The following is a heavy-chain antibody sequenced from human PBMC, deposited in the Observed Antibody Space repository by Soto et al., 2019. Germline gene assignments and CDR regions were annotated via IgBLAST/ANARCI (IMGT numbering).Heavy chain of an antibody. CDR2: ISGGGGST. Sequence: GGSLRLSCAASGFSFAGYALTWVRLAPGKGLEWVASISGGGGSTFYADSVKGRFSISRDNSNRMVYLQMGSLTAGDTAVYYCAKTETFNGYYNAFDYWGQGTQVTVSS. CDR3: AKTETFNGYYNAFDY. CDR1: GFSFAGYA. J-gene: IGHJ4*02. V-gene: IGHV3-23*01. D-gene: IGHD3-9*01.